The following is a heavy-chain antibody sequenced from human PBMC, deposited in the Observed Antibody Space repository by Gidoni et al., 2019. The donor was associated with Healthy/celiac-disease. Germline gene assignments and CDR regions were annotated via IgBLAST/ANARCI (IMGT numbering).Heavy chain of an antibody. V-gene: IGHV4-39*01. D-gene: IGHD3-22*01. Sequence: QLQLQESGPGLVKPSETLSLTCTVSGGSIRSSSYYWGWIRQPPGKGLEWIGSIYYSGSTYYNPSLKSRVTISVDTSKNQFSLKLSSVTAADTAVYYCALSSHYYDSSGSHNMDYWGQGTLVTVSS. CDR3: ALSSHYYDSSGSHNMDY. J-gene: IGHJ4*02. CDR2: IYYSGST. CDR1: GGSIRSSSYY.